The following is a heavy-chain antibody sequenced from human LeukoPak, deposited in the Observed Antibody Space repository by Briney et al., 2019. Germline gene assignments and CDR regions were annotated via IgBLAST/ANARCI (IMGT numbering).Heavy chain of an antibody. CDR2: INHSGST. CDR3: ARRRSSWPGNWFDP. CDR1: GGSLSGYY. V-gene: IGHV4-34*01. D-gene: IGHD6-13*01. J-gene: IGHJ5*02. Sequence: PSETLSLTCAVYGGSLSGYYWSWIRQPPGKGLEWIGEINHSGSTNYNPSLKSRVTISVDTSKNQFSLKLSSVTAADTAVYYCARRRSSWPGNWFDPWGQGTLVTVSS.